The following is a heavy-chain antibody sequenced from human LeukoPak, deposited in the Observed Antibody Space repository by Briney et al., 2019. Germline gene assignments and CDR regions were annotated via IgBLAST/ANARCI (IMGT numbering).Heavy chain of an antibody. Sequence: PGGSLRLSCAASGFTFSTYGMSWVRQAPGKGLEWVSTIGSDNSDTYYADSAKGRFTVSRDNSKNTLYLQMNSLRAEDTAVYYCARIVRSSIAAPYFDYWGQGTLVTVSS. J-gene: IGHJ4*02. V-gene: IGHV3-23*01. CDR2: IGSDNSDT. CDR3: ARIVRSSIAAPYFDY. CDR1: GFTFSTYG. D-gene: IGHD6-6*01.